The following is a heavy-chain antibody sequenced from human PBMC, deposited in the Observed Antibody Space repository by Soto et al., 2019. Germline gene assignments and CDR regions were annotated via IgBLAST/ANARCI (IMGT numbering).Heavy chain of an antibody. J-gene: IGHJ4*02. Sequence: GGSLRLSCAASGFTFSRYTIRWVRLAPGKGLEWVSSIGAGGDTYYADSVKGRFTISRDNSKNTLYVQMNSLRADDTAVYYCAKYKQPDGVWDFDYSSQGSLVIVSS. CDR2: IGAGGDT. V-gene: IGHV3-23*01. CDR3: AKYKQPDGVWDFDY. CDR1: GFTFSRYT. D-gene: IGHD4-17*01.